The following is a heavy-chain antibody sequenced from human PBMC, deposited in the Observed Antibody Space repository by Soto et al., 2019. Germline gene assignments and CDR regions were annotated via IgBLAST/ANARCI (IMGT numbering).Heavy chain of an antibody. CDR3: AKDLSSDYYGRSTDY. J-gene: IGHJ4*02. CDR1: GFSFSSYT. V-gene: IGHV3-23*01. D-gene: IGHD3-9*01. Sequence: GGSLRLSCAASGFSFSSYTMSWVRQAPGKGLEWVSSISSSGDRTYYADSVKGRFTISRDNSKNTLYLHMNTLGAEDTAMYYCAKDLSSDYYGRSTDYWGQGSLVTVSS. CDR2: ISSSGDRT.